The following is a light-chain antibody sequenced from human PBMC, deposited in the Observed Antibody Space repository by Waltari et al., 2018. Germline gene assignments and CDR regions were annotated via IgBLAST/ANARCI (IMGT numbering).Light chain of an antibody. V-gene: IGLV2-11*03. CDR2: CLT. Sequence: YPQQPGKAPKLIIFCLTARPAGVPAHFCASKSGNTASLTISGLQAEDEADYFCFSYRCGVTYMVVGGGTKLTVL. J-gene: IGLJ2*01. CDR3: FSYRCGVTYMV.